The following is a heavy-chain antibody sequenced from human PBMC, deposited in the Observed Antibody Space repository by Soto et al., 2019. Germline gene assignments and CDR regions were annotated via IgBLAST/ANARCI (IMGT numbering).Heavy chain of an antibody. CDR3: ARERQWESLPY. Sequence: QVQLVQSGAEVKKPGASVKVSCEAYGYTFRNYGITWVRQAPGQGLEWMGWGSAYNRNTNYAQKFQERVTMTTDTPTSTADMELRSPRSDDTAIYCCARERQWESLPYWGQGTLVTVSS. CDR1: GYTFRNYG. J-gene: IGHJ4*02. V-gene: IGHV1-18*01. CDR2: GSAYNRNT. D-gene: IGHD1-26*01.